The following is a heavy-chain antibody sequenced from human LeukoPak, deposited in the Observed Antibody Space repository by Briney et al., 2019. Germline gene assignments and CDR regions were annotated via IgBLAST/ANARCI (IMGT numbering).Heavy chain of an antibody. Sequence: PGGSLRLSCAASGFTFSSYSMNWVRQAPGKGLEWVSSISSSSSYIYYADSVKGRFTISRDNAKNSLYLQMNSLRAEDTAVYYCARGVWDNWNMDQAVGAFDIWGQGTMVTVSS. CDR1: GFTFSSYS. D-gene: IGHD1-20*01. CDR2: ISSSSSYI. CDR3: ARGVWDNWNMDQAVGAFDI. J-gene: IGHJ3*02. V-gene: IGHV3-21*01.